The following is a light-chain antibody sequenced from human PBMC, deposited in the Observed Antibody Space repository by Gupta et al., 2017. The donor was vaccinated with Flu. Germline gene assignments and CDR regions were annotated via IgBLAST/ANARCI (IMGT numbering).Light chain of an antibody. J-gene: IGKJ4*01. CDR3: QQPDSPPQT. V-gene: IGKV1-39*01. CDR2: AAS. Sequence: PSSLSASIGDRVTITCRASQNIDKFLNWYQHKPGKAPRLLIVAASILQGGVPSRFNGSGAGTEFTLTITRLQAEDFATYYCQQPDSPPQTFGGGTKVEIK. CDR1: QNIDKF.